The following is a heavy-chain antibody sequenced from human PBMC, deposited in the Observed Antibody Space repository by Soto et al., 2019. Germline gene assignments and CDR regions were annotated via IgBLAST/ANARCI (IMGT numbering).Heavy chain of an antibody. CDR2: IYYSGST. V-gene: IGHV4-39*01. CDR3: ARQGRITIFGVVITPFDY. Sequence: SETLSLTCTVSGGSISSSSYYWGWIRQPPGKGLEWIGSIYYSGSTYYNPSLKSRVTISVDTSKNQFSLKLSSVTAADTAVYYCARQGRITIFGVVITPFDYWGQGTLVTVSS. J-gene: IGHJ4*02. D-gene: IGHD3-3*01. CDR1: GGSISSSSYY.